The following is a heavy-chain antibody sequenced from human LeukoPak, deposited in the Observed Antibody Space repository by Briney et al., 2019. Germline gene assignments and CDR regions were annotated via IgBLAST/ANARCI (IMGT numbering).Heavy chain of an antibody. CDR1: GGSISSGGYY. CDR3: ARDTAVAGTYDY. D-gene: IGHD6-19*01. J-gene: IGHJ4*02. Sequence: SETLSLTCTVSGGSISSGGYYWSWIRQHPGKGLEWIGYIYYSGSTYYNPSLKSRVTLSVDTSKNQFSLKLSSVTAADTAVYYCARDTAVAGTYDYWGQGTLVTVSS. V-gene: IGHV4-31*03. CDR2: IYYSGST.